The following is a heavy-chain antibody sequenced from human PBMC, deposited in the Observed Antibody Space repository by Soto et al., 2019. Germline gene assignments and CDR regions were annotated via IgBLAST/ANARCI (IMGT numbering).Heavy chain of an antibody. J-gene: IGHJ4*02. D-gene: IGHD6-13*01. CDR3: AREGSWSPYYFDH. Sequence: SETLSLTCTVSGGSISSGGYYWSWIRQHPGKGLEWIGYIYYSGSTYYNPSLKSRVTISVDTSKNQFSLKLSSVTAADTAIYYCAREGSWSPYYFDHWGPGILVTVSS. V-gene: IGHV4-31*03. CDR2: IYYSGST. CDR1: GGSISSGGYY.